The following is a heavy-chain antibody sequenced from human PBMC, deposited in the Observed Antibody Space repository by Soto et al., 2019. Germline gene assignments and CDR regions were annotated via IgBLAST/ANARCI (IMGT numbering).Heavy chain of an antibody. V-gene: IGHV4-34*01. CDR1: GGSFSGYY. D-gene: IGHD3-3*02. J-gene: IGHJ5*02. CDR3: ALSAGRRSWFDP. CDR2: INHSGST. Sequence: PSETLSLTCAVYGGSFSGYYWSWIRQPPGKGLEWIGEINHSGSTNYNPSLKSRVTISVDTSKNQFSLKLSSVTAADTAVYYCALSAGRRSWFDPWGQGTLVTV.